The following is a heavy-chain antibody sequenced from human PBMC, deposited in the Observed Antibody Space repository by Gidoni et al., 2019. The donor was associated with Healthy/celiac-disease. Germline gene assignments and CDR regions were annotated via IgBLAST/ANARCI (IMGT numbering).Heavy chain of an antibody. CDR1: GFTFSSHW. CDR2: IKSEGGST. J-gene: IGHJ6*02. CDR3: ARGGNYDFWSGPSGGYYGMDV. V-gene: IGHV3-74*01. Sequence: EVQLVESGGGLVQPGGSLRLACAASGFTFSSHWMHWVRQAPGKGLVWVSRIKSEGGSTSYADSVKGRFTISRDNAKNTLYLQMNRLRAADTAVYYCARGGNYDFWSGPSGGYYGMDVWGQGTTVTVSS. D-gene: IGHD3-3*01.